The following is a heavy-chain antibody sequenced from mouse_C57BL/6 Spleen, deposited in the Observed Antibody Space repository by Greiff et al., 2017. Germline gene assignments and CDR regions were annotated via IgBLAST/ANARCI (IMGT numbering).Heavy chain of an antibody. V-gene: IGHV1-7*01. D-gene: IGHD1-1*01. CDR3: ASRVTTVVAFAY. Sequence: VQLQQSGAELAKPGASVKLSCKASSYTFTSYWMHWVKQRPGPGLEWIGYINPSSGYTKYNQKFKDKATLTADTSSSTAYMQLSSLTYEDSAVYYCASRVTTVVAFAYWGQGTTLTVSS. J-gene: IGHJ2*01. CDR1: SYTFTSYW. CDR2: INPSSGYT.